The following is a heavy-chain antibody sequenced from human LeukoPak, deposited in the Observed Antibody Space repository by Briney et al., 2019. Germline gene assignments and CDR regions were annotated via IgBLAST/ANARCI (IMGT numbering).Heavy chain of an antibody. CDR2: ISSSSSTV. V-gene: IGHV3-48*01. D-gene: IGHD3-22*01. CDR1: GFTFSTYS. J-gene: IGHJ4*02. Sequence: GGSLRLSCAASGFTFSTYSMNWVRQAPGKGLEWVSYISSSSSTVYYADSVKGRFTISRDNAKNSLYLQMNSLRAEDTAVYYCARGSTYYDSSGQVPFDYWGQGTLVTVSS. CDR3: ARGSTYYDSSGQVPFDY.